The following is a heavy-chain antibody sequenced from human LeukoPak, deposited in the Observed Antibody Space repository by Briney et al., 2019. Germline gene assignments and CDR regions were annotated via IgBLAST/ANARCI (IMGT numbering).Heavy chain of an antibody. V-gene: IGHV3-23*01. CDR3: AKEEVPNDF. CDR2: ISRSGEIT. Sequence: PGGSLRLSCAASGFTFSTSAMSWVRQAPGKGLEWVSGISRSGEITYYEDSVRGRFTISKDISKNTLYLQMDSLRAEDTAIYYCAKEEVPNDFWGQGTLVTVSS. J-gene: IGHJ4*02. CDR1: GFTFSTSA. D-gene: IGHD1-1*01.